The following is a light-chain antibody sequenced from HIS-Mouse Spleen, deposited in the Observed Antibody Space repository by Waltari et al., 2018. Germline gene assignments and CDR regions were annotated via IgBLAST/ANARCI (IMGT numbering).Light chain of an antibody. CDR1: QGISSA. CDR2: DAS. J-gene: IGKJ2*02. CDR3: QQFNSYPRT. V-gene: IGKV1-13*02. Sequence: AIQLTQSPSSLSASGGDRVTITCRASQGISSALAWYQQKPGKAPKLLIYDASSLESGVPSRFSGSGSGTDFTLTISSLQPEDFAAYYCQQFNSYPRTFGQGTKLEIK.